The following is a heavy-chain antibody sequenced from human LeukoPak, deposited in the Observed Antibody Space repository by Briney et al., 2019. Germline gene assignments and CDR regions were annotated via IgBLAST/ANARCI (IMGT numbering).Heavy chain of an antibody. J-gene: IGHJ4*02. Sequence: HPGGSLRLSCASSGFTFNNYAMTWVRQAPGKGLEWVSSITASGGSTYCADSVKGRFTIPRDNSKNTLYLQMSSLRAEDTAVYYCARDYPTSGIVTIFDYWGQGTLVTVSS. CDR2: ITASGGST. CDR1: GFTFNNYA. CDR3: ARDYPTSGIVTIFDY. V-gene: IGHV3-23*01. D-gene: IGHD1-1*01.